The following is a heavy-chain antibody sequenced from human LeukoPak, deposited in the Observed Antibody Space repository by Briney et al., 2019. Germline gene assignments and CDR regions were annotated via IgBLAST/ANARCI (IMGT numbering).Heavy chain of an antibody. CDR3: ARSGQTDSLDY. CDR1: GFTVSSNY. CDR2: IYSGGST. Sequence: GGSLRLSCAASGFTVSSNYMSWVRQAPGKGLEWVSVIYSGGSTYYADSVKGRFTISRDNSKNTLHLQMNSLRAEDTAVYYCARSGQTDSLDYWGQGTLVTVSS. V-gene: IGHV3-53*01. D-gene: IGHD1-14*01. J-gene: IGHJ4*02.